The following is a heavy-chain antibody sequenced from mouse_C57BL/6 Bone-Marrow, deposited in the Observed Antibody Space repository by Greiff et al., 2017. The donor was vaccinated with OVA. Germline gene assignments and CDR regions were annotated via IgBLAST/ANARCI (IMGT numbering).Heavy chain of an antibody. CDR2: SRNKANDYTT. V-gene: IGHV7-1*01. Sequence: EVKVVESGGGLVQSGRSLILSCATSGFTFSDFYMEWVRQAPGKGLEWIAASRNKANDYTTEYSASVKGRFIVSRDTSQSILYLQMNALRAEDTAIYYCARDAEGQEAWFAYWGQGTLVTVSA. CDR1: GFTFSDFY. CDR3: ARDAEGQEAWFAY. J-gene: IGHJ3*01. D-gene: IGHD3-3*01.